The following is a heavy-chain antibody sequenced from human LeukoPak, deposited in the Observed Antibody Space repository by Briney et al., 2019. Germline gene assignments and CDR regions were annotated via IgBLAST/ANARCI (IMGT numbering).Heavy chain of an antibody. D-gene: IGHD3-10*01. V-gene: IGHV3-30*01. Sequence: GGSLRLSCAASGFIFSSYAIHWARQAPGKGLEWVTFMSSDGGNQYHADSVKGRFTISRDNSKNALYLQMNSLRAEDTAVYHCARGHASGSWLIDYWGLGTLVTVSS. CDR3: ARGHASGSWLIDY. CDR2: MSSDGGNQ. CDR1: GFIFSSYA. J-gene: IGHJ4*02.